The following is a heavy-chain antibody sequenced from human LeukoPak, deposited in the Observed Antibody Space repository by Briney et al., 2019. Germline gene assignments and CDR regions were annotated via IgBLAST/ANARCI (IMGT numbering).Heavy chain of an antibody. CDR3: ARTGGYYFDY. CDR2: INPSGGST. V-gene: IGHV1-46*01. CDR1: GYSFTNYY. D-gene: IGHD3-10*01. Sequence: GASVKVSCKASGYSFTNYYIHWVRQAPGQGLEWMGMINPSGGSTTYAQKFQGRVTMTRDMSTSTVYMELSSLTSEDTAVYYCARTGGYYFDYWGQGTLVTVSS. J-gene: IGHJ4*02.